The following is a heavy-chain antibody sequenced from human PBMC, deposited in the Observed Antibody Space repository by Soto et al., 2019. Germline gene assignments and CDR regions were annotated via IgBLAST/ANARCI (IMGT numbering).Heavy chain of an antibody. CDR2: IYYSGST. CDR3: SVAMTTVTTYDD. CDR1: GGSFSSGRYC. J-gene: IGHJ4*02. V-gene: IGHV4-31*03. Sequence: QVQLQESGPGLVQPSQTLSLTGTVSGGSFSSGRYCWRWNRQHPGEGLECIGYIYYSGSTYYNPSLMSRVTMSAVESTNQLSLKLLSVTAADKAVYYCSVAMTTVTTYDDWGQGTLVTVSS. D-gene: IGHD4-17*01.